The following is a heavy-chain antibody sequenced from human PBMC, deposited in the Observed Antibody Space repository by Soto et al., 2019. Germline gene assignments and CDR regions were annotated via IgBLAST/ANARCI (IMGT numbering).Heavy chain of an antibody. CDR2: IWYDGSNK. CDR1: GFTFSSYG. CDR3: XRDXXXXXXXSXXYGMGV. J-gene: IGHJ6*02. Sequence: QVQLVESGGGVVQPGRSLRLSCAASGFTFSSYGMHWVRQAPGKGLEWVAVIWYDGSNKYYSDSVKGRFTISRDNSKNTLYLQMNSLGAEATAVYXXXRDXXXXXXXSXXYGMGVWGQGTTVTVSS. V-gene: IGHV3-33*01.